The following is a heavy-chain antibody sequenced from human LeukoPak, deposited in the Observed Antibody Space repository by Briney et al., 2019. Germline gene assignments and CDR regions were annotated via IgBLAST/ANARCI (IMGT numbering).Heavy chain of an antibody. Sequence: QPGGSLRLSCAASGFTFSSYEMNWVRQAPGKGLEWVSYISSSGSTIYYADSVKGRFTISRDNAKNSLYLQMNSLRAEDTAVYYCASRYLRRGWDAPDYWGQGTLVTVSS. CDR3: ASRYLRRGWDAPDY. D-gene: IGHD1-1*01. J-gene: IGHJ4*02. V-gene: IGHV3-48*03. CDR1: GFTFSSYE. CDR2: ISSSGSTI.